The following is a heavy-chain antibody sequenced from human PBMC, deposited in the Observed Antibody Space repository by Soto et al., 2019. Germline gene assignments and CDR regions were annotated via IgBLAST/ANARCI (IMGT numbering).Heavy chain of an antibody. CDR2: MGAHSGHT. J-gene: IGHJ6*02. Sequence: QFQLVQSGAEVKKPGASVKVSCKASGYNFTRFGISWVRQAPGHGLEWMGWMGAHSGHTRQAQKFQGRLTMTTDASMKTAYIDRRSLTSEETALSYCGREGQHLAQEDYHQFNGREVWGQWTTAIVSS. D-gene: IGHD3-16*01. CDR3: GREGQHLAQEDYHQFNGREV. V-gene: IGHV1-18*01. CDR1: GYNFTRFG.